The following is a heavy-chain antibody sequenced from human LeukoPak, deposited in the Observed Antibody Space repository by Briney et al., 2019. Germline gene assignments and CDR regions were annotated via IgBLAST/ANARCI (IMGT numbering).Heavy chain of an antibody. D-gene: IGHD3-22*01. CDR1: GGTFSSYA. J-gene: IGHJ4*02. V-gene: IGHV1-69*01. CDR3: ARDFYYYDSSGYYCYFDY. Sequence: VKVSCKASGGTFSSYAISWVRQAPGQGLEWMGGIIPIFGTANYAQKFQGRVTITADESTSTAYMELSSLRSEDTAVYYCARDFYYYDSSGYYCYFDYWGQGTLVTVSS. CDR2: IIPIFGTA.